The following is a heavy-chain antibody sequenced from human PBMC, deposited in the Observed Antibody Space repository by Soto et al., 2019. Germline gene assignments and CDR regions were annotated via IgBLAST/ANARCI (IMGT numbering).Heavy chain of an antibody. CDR2: INPSGGST. D-gene: IGHD2-15*01. Sequence: ASVKVSCKASGYTFTSYYMHWVRQAPGQGLEWMGIINPSGGSTSYAQKFQGRVTMTRDTSTSTVYMELSSLRSEDTAVYYCARTRYCSGGSCGNWFDPWGQGXLVTVYS. V-gene: IGHV1-46*01. CDR1: GYTFTSYY. CDR3: ARTRYCSGGSCGNWFDP. J-gene: IGHJ5*02.